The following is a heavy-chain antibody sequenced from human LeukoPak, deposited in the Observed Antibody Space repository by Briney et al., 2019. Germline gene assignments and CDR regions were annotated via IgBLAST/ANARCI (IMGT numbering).Heavy chain of an antibody. CDR1: GFTFSDYY. D-gene: IGHD6-6*01. CDR3: ASTSYYSSSSWFDP. CDR2: ISSSGSTI. Sequence: GGSLRLPCPASGFTFSDYYMSWISQAPGKGLEGVSYISSSGSTIYYADSVTGRFTISRDNAKNSLYLQMNSLRAEDTAVYYCASTSYYSSSSWFDPWGQGTLVTVSS. J-gene: IGHJ5*02. V-gene: IGHV3-11*01.